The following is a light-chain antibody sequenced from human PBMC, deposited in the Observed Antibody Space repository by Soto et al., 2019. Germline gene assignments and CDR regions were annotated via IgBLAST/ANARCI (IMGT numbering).Light chain of an antibody. Sequence: DVVMTQSPVSLPVTLGQPASISCRSAVSLVYSDRSIYLHWFQQRPGQSPRRLIYKVSNRDSGVPDRFSGSGSGTEFTLKISTVEAEDVGVYYCMQGTHWPYTFGQGTKLEIK. V-gene: IGKV2-30*01. J-gene: IGKJ2*01. CDR3: MQGTHWPYT. CDR1: VSLVYSDRSIY. CDR2: KVS.